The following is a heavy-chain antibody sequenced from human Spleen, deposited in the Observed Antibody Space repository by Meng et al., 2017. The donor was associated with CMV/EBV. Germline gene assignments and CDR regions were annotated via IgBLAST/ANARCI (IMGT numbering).Heavy chain of an antibody. V-gene: IGHV3-30*02. Sequence: GESLKISCATSGLNFKIYGMHWVRQLPGKGLEWVAFIRYDEKTKYYADSVKGRFTISRDNSKNTLYLQMNSLTVEDTAVYYCLKDFPGDCYPFCYYFSHGMDVWGQGTTVTVSS. CDR3: LKDFPGDCYPFCYYFSHGMDV. J-gene: IGHJ6*02. CDR2: IRYDEKTK. CDR1: GLNFKIYG. D-gene: IGHD2-21*01.